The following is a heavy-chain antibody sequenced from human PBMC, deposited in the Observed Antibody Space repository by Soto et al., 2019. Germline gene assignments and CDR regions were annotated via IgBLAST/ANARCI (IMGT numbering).Heavy chain of an antibody. CDR1: GFTFSSYA. V-gene: IGHV3-23*01. J-gene: IGHJ4*02. CDR3: AKAPPVIVVVITTYYFDY. Sequence: GGSLRLSCAASGFTFSSYAMSWVRQAPGKGLEWVSAISGSGGSTYYAVSVKGRFTISRDNSKNTLYLQMNSLRAEDTAVYYCAKAPPVIVVVITTYYFDYWGQGTLVTVSS. CDR2: ISGSGGST. D-gene: IGHD3-22*01.